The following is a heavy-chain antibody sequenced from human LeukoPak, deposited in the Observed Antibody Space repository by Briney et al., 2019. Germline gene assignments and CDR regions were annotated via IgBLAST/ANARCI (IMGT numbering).Heavy chain of an antibody. V-gene: IGHV1-18*01. CDR3: ARDSRRIEGAKDY. Sequence: ASVKVSCKASGYTFTNYGISWVRQAPGQGLEWMGWISTYTANANYAQRLQGRVTMTTDTSTSTAYMELRSLRSDDTAVYYCARDSRRIEGAKDYWGQGTLVTVSS. CDR2: ISTYTANA. CDR1: GYTFTNYG. J-gene: IGHJ4*02. D-gene: IGHD1-26*01.